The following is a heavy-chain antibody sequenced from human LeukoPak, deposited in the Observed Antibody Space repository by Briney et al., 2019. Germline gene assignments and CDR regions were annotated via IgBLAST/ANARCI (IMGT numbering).Heavy chain of an antibody. D-gene: IGHD7-27*01. V-gene: IGHV3-23*01. CDR3: TKTGGPWD. CDR2: ISGSDGST. J-gene: IGHJ4*02. Sequence: GGSLRLSCAASGFTFSSYAMSWVRQAPGKGLEWVSGISGSDGSTNYADSVKGRFTISRDNPKNTLYLQMYTLRAEDTAVYYCTKTGGPWDWGQGTLVTVSS. CDR1: GFTFSSYA.